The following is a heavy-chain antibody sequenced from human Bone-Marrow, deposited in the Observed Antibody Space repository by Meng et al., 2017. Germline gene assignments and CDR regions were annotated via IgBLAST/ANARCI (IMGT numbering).Heavy chain of an antibody. D-gene: IGHD6-25*01. Sequence: ASVKVSCKASGYTFTGYYIHWVRRAPGQGLEWMGRINPKSGDTHYAQKFQARVTMTGDTSISTAYMELSGLRSDDTAVYYCARDEDISAAGKLFGDYWGQGTLVTVSS. CDR1: GYTFTGYY. CDR3: ARDEDISAAGKLFGDY. CDR2: INPKSGDT. J-gene: IGHJ4*02. V-gene: IGHV1-2*06.